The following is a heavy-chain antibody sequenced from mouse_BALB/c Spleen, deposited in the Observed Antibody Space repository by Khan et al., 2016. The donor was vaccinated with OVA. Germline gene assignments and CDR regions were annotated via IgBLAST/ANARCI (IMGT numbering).Heavy chain of an antibody. D-gene: IGHD2-4*01. CDR1: GFSLTGYG. Sequence: QVQLKQSGPGLVAPSQSLSITCTISGFSLTGYGVNWVRQPPGKGLEWLGMIWGDGSTDYNSALKSRLSISKDHSKSQVFLKMNSLHTDDTARYYCAREIYYDYAYYYAMDYWGQGTSVTVSS. J-gene: IGHJ4*01. CDR3: AREIYYDYAYYYAMDY. V-gene: IGHV2-6-7*01. CDR2: IWGDGST.